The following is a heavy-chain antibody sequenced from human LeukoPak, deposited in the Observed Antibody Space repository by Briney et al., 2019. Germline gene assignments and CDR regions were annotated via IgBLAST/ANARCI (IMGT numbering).Heavy chain of an antibody. CDR1: GFSFTNYW. D-gene: IGHD1-1*01. Sequence: PGESLKISCKASGFSFTNYWIGWVRQMPGKGLEWMGIIYPDDSNTRYSPSIQGQVTISADKSISTAYLQWSSLKASDTAMYYCARFRYPSLQTPYFDYWGQGTRVTVSS. J-gene: IGHJ4*02. V-gene: IGHV5-51*01. CDR3: ARFRYPSLQTPYFDY. CDR2: IYPDDSNT.